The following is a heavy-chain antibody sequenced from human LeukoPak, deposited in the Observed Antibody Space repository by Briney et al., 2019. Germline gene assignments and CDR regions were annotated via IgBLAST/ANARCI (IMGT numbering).Heavy chain of an antibody. Sequence: SETLSLTCTVSGGSISSGDYYWSWIRQPPGKGLEWIGYIYYSGSTYYNPSLKSRVTISVDTSKNQFSLKLSSVTAADTAVYYCARGLGIAVAEPLFDYWGQGTLVTVSS. J-gene: IGHJ4*02. V-gene: IGHV4-30-4*01. CDR2: IYYSGST. CDR3: ARGLGIAVAEPLFDY. D-gene: IGHD6-19*01. CDR1: GGSISSGDYY.